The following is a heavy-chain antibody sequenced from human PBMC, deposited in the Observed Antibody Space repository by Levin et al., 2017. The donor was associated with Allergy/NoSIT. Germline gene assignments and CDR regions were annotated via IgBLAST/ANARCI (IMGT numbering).Heavy chain of an antibody. CDR1: GFTFGDYA. D-gene: IGHD2-15*01. J-gene: IGHJ4*02. CDR3: TRDELGSLAAPFDY. Sequence: GGSLRLSCTASGFTFGDYAMSWVRQAPGKGLEWVGFIRSKAYGGTTEYAASVKGRFTISRDDSKSIAYLQMNSLKTEDTAVYYGTRDELGSLAAPFDYWGQGTLVTVSS. V-gene: IGHV3-49*04. CDR2: IRSKAYGGTT.